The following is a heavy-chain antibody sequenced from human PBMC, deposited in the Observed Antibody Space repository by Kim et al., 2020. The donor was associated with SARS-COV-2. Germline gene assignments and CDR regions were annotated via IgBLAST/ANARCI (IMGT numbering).Heavy chain of an antibody. CDR3: AREWFGELITYGMDV. CDR2: ITSSSGYT. CDR1: GFTFRNYI. Sequence: GGSLRLSCAASGFTFRNYIMNWVRQAPGKGLEWVSCITSSSGYTYYADSVKGRFTISRDNAKKSLYLQMNSLRAEDTAVYYCAREWFGELITYGMDVWGQGTTVTVSS. D-gene: IGHD3-10*01. J-gene: IGHJ6*02. V-gene: IGHV3-21*01.